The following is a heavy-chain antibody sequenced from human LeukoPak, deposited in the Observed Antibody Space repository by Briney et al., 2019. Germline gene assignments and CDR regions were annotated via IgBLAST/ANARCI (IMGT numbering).Heavy chain of an antibody. Sequence: PGGSLRLSCAGSGFTFSTSGMNWVRQAPGEGLELVSFIGTGRSDIYYADSVKGRFTISRDNAKNTLYLQMNSLRDEDSAVYYCALLPLDALDIWGQGAVITVSS. D-gene: IGHD3-22*01. CDR1: GFTFSTSG. CDR3: ALLPLDALDI. V-gene: IGHV3-21*05. J-gene: IGHJ3*02. CDR2: IGTGRSDI.